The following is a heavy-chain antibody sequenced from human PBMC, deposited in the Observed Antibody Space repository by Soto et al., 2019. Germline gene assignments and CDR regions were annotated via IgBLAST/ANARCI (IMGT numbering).Heavy chain of an antibody. CDR3: ARVVGYCSGGNCYPDY. J-gene: IGHJ4*02. CDR2: VYYSGST. D-gene: IGHD2-15*01. CDR1: GGSISSSGHY. V-gene: IGHV4-31*03. Sequence: QVQLQESGPGLVKPSQTLSLTCTVSGGSISSSGHYWSWIRQHPGKGLEWIGHVYYSGSTYYNPSLKSRVTISVDTSKNQFSLKLSSVTAADTAVYYCARVVGYCSGGNCYPDYWGQGTLVTVSS.